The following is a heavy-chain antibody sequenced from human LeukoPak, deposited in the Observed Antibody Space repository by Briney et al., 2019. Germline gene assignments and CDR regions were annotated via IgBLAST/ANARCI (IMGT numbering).Heavy chain of an antibody. Sequence: SETLSLTCAVYGGSFSGYYWSWIRQPPGKGREWVGEINHSGSTNYNPSLKSRVTISVDTSKNQFSKKLSSVTAADTAVYYCASKKYYYDSSGYSPYDYWGQGTLVTVSS. D-gene: IGHD3-22*01. J-gene: IGHJ4*02. CDR1: GGSFSGYY. V-gene: IGHV4-34*01. CDR3: ASKKYYYDSSGYSPYDY. CDR2: INHSGST.